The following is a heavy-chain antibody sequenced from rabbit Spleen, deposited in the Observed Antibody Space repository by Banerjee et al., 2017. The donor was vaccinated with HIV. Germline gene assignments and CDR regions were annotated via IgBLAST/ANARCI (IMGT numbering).Heavy chain of an antibody. Sequence: QSLEESGGDLVKPGASLTLTCTASGFSFSSGYDMCWVRQAPGKGLEWIACIYAGDSHITYYATWAKGRFTISKTSSTTVTLQMTSLTGADTATYFCARDLDGVIGWNFGWWGPGTLVTVS. V-gene: IGHV1S40*01. CDR3: ARDLDGVIGWNFGW. CDR1: GFSFSSGYD. J-gene: IGHJ6*01. D-gene: IGHD4-1*01. CDR2: IYAGDSHIT.